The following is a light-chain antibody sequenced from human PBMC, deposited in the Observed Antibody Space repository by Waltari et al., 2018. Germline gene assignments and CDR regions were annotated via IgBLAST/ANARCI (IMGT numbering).Light chain of an antibody. CDR3: QHYESLPVT. V-gene: IGKV3-20*01. J-gene: IGKJ1*01. Sequence: EIVLTQSPGTLSLSPGDRATLSCRASQSISKYLAWYQQKPGQAPRLLIYPASSRAAGIPDRFSGSGSGTDFSLSISRLEPEDFAVYYCQHYESLPVTFGQGTKVEIK. CDR1: QSISKY. CDR2: PAS.